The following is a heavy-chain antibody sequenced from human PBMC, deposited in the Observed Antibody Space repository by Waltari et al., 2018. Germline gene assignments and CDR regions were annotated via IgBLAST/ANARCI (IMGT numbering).Heavy chain of an antibody. D-gene: IGHD4-17*01. CDR1: GGTLSSYA. V-gene: IGHV1-69*04. J-gene: IGHJ5*02. CDR2: CIPVGDRA. Sequence: QVQLVQSGAEVKRPGSSVKVSCKASGGTLSSYAVSWVRQAPGQGLEWMGRCIPVGDRANSAQKFQGRLTITADKGTRTAYMELSSLTSDDTAVYYCARNRADVDSDGNWFDPWGQGTLVTVSS. CDR3: ARNRADVDSDGNWFDP.